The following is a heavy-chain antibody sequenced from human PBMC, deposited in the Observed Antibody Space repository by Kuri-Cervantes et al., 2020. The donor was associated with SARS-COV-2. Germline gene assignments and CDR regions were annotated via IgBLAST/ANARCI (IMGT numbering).Heavy chain of an antibody. J-gene: IGHJ6*02. CDR2: ISGSGGST. CDR3: ASSRSITIFGVVINYYYGMDV. V-gene: IGHV3-23*01. CDR1: GFTSSSYW. D-gene: IGHD3-3*01. Sequence: GGSLRLSCAVSGFTSSSYWMHWVRQVPGKGLEWVSAISGSGGSTYYADSVKGRFTISRDNSKNTLYLQMNSLRAEDTAVYYCASSRSITIFGVVINYYYGMDVWGQGTTVTVSS.